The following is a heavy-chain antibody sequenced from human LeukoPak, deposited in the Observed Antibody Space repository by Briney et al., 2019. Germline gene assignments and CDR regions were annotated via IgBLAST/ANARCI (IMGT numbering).Heavy chain of an antibody. V-gene: IGHV4-39*01. D-gene: IGHD2-15*01. CDR2: IYYSGST. CDR3: ARVISGGPFDY. J-gene: IGHJ4*02. CDR1: GGSISSSTYY. Sequence: SETLSLTCTVSGGSISSSTYYWGWLRQPPGKGLEWLGTIYYSGSTYYNPSLKSRITIYVYKYKNQFSLKLSSVTAADTAVYYCARVISGGPFDYWGQGTLVTVSS.